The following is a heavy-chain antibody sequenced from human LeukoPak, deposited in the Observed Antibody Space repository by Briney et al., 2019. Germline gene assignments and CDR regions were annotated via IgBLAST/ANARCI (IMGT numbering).Heavy chain of an antibody. Sequence: GRSLRLSCAASGFTFSSYAMHWVRQAPGKGLEWVALISHDGSDKYYADSVKGRFPISRDNSKNMLYLQMNSLRAEDTALYHCARVHPQSDIVGAFDYWGQGTLVTVSS. V-gene: IGHV3-30*04. CDR2: ISHDGSDK. CDR3: ARVHPQSDIVGAFDY. CDR1: GFTFSSYA. J-gene: IGHJ4*02. D-gene: IGHD1-26*01.